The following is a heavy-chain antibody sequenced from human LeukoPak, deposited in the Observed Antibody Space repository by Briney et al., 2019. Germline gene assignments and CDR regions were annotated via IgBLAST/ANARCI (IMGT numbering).Heavy chain of an antibody. V-gene: IGHV3-30*04. CDR2: ISYDETNK. Sequence: GGSLRLSCAASGFTFTNYAMHWVRQAPGKGLEWVAVISYDETNKYYEDSVKGRFTISRDSSKNTLYLQMSSLRDEDTAVYYCARASGKNSSGSSWYDYWGQGTLVTVSS. CDR3: ARASGKNSSGSSWYDY. D-gene: IGHD3-22*01. J-gene: IGHJ4*02. CDR1: GFTFTNYA.